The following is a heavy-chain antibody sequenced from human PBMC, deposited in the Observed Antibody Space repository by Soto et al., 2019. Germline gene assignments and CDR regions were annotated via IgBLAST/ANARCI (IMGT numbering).Heavy chain of an antibody. CDR2: IWYDGSNK. CDR3: ARGGPGFGAGGFDY. Sequence: GGSLRLSCAASGFTFSSYGMHWVRQAPGKGLEWVAVIWYDGSNKYYADSVKGRFTISRDNSKNTLYLQMNSLRAEDTAVYYCARGGPGFGAGGFDYWGQGTLVTVSS. J-gene: IGHJ4*02. V-gene: IGHV3-33*01. D-gene: IGHD3-10*01. CDR1: GFTFSSYG.